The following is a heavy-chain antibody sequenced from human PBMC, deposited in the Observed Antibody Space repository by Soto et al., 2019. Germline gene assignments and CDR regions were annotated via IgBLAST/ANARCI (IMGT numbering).Heavy chain of an antibody. CDR2: IKXKSDGGTA. CDR3: XXXAXXXXXXXXXXSYHYAMDV. Sequence: EVQLVESGGGLVKPGGSLRLTCAASGFIFNNAWMNWVRQAPGKGLEWVGRIKXKSDGGTADYAAPVKGRFTISRDDAKNTLYVQMNSXXXXXXAXXXXXXXAXXXXXXXXXXSYHYAMDVWGQGTTVTVSS. J-gene: IGHJ6*02. CDR1: GFIFNNAW. V-gene: IGHV3-15*07.